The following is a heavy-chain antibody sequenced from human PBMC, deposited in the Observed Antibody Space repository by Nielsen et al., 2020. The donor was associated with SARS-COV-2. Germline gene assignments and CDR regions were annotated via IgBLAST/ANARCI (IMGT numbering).Heavy chain of an antibody. J-gene: IGHJ5*02. Sequence: SVKVSCKASGGNFNSLAISWVRQAPGQGLDWVGRIIPVLEITQYAQKFQGRVTMTTDTSTTTAYMELRSLRSDDTAVYYCARAVGDDYVWGSYHPPRVDRWGQGTLVTVSS. V-gene: IGHV1-69*04. CDR1: GGNFNSLA. D-gene: IGHD3-16*02. CDR3: ARAVGDDYVWGSYHPPRVDR. CDR2: IIPVLEIT.